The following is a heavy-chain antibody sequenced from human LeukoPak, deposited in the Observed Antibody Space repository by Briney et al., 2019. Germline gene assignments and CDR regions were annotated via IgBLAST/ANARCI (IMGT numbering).Heavy chain of an antibody. D-gene: IGHD2-21*01. Sequence: SETLSLTCAVYGGSFSGYYWSWIRQPPGKGLEWIGEINHSGSTNYNPSLTSRVTISVDTSKNQFSLKLSSVTAADTAVYYCARLKIPSYYYGMDVWGKGTTVTVSS. CDR3: ARLKIPSYYYGMDV. V-gene: IGHV4-34*01. CDR2: INHSGST. J-gene: IGHJ6*04. CDR1: GGSFSGYY.